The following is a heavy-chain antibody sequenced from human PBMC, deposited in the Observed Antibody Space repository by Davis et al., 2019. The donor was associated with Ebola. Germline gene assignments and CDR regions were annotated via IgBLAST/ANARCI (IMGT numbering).Heavy chain of an antibody. CDR2: INTNTGNP. Sequence: ASVKVSCKASGYTFTSYGITWVRQAPGQGLEWMGWINTNTGNPTYAQGFTGRSVFSLDTSVSTAYLQISSLKAEDTAVYYCARGASGYHYWGQGTLVTVSS. CDR3: ARGASGYHY. V-gene: IGHV7-4-1*02. J-gene: IGHJ4*02. D-gene: IGHD3-22*01. CDR1: GYTFTSYG.